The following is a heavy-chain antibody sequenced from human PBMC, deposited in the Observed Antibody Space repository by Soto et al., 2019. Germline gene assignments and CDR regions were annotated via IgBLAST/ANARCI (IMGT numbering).Heavy chain of an antibody. Sequence: QVPLQESGPGLVKPSQTLSLTCNVSGGSISGGRYYWNWIRQHPGKGLEWIGNIYDNGITYYNPSLKSRVIISEDTFKNQFSLRLSSVTAADTAVYYCTRDRGFGMDVWGQGTTVTVSS. J-gene: IGHJ6*02. CDR2: IYDNGIT. V-gene: IGHV4-31*03. CDR1: GGSISGGRYY. CDR3: TRDRGFGMDV.